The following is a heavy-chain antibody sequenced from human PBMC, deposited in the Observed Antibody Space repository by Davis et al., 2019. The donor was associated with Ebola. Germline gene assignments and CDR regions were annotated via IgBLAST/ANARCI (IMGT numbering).Heavy chain of an antibody. V-gene: IGHV5-51*01. D-gene: IGHD6-19*01. J-gene: IGHJ4*02. CDR3: ARGSRGIAVAGAMDY. Sequence: ESLKPPCQGSGYSFTSYWIGWVRQMPGKGLEWMGIIYPGDSDTSYSPSFQGQVTISADKSISTAYLQWSSLKASDTAMYYCARGSRGIAVAGAMDYWGQGTLVTVSS. CDR1: GYSFTSYW. CDR2: IYPGDSDT.